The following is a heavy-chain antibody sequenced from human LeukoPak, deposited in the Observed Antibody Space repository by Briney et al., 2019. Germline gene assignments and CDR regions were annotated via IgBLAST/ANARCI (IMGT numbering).Heavy chain of an antibody. Sequence: PSETLSLTCTVSGGSISSSSYYWGWIRQPAGKGLEWIGRIYTSGSTNYNPSLKSRVTMSVDTSKNQFSLKLSSVTAADTAVYYCARDHHDFWSRYFDYWGQGTLVTVSS. CDR1: GGSISSSSYY. V-gene: IGHV4-61*02. J-gene: IGHJ4*02. CDR2: IYTSGST. D-gene: IGHD3-3*01. CDR3: ARDHHDFWSRYFDY.